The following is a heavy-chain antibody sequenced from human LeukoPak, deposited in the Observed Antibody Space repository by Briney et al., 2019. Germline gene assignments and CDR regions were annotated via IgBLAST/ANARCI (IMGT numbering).Heavy chain of an antibody. CDR1: GGSISSGSYY. CDR2: INHSGST. D-gene: IGHD6-13*01. CDR3: ARCSSSWFVVNAFDI. Sequence: SQTLSLTCTVSGGSISSGSYYWSWIRQPPGKGLEWIGEINHSGSTNYNPSLKSRVTISVDTSKNQFSLKLSSVTAADTAVYYCARCSSSWFVVNAFDIWGQGTMVTVSS. J-gene: IGHJ3*02. V-gene: IGHV4-39*07.